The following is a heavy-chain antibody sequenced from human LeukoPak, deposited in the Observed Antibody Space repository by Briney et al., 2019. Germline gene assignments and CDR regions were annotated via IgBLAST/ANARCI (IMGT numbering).Heavy chain of an antibody. V-gene: IGHV3-30*18. J-gene: IGHJ4*02. CDR2: ISYDGSNK. CDR1: GFTFSSYG. D-gene: IGHD3-22*01. CDR3: AKPRYYDSSGYPRFGRGPIDY. Sequence: GGSLRLSCAASGFTFSSYGMHWVRQAPGKGLEWVAVISYDGSNKYYADSVKGRFTISRDNSKNTPYLQMNSLRAEDTAVYYCAKPRYYDSSGYPRFGRGPIDYWGQGTLVTVSS.